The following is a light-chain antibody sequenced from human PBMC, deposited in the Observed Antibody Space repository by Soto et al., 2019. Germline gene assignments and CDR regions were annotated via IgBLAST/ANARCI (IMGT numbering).Light chain of an antibody. V-gene: IGKV1-13*02. CDR1: QGISSA. CDR3: QQFKSYPIT. J-gene: IGKJ5*01. CDR2: DAS. Sequence: AIQLTQSPSSLSAFVGDRVTITCRASQGISSALAWYQQKSGKAPKLLIYDASTLESGVPSRFSGSGSGTDFTLTIISLQPEDFATYYCQQFKSYPITFGQGTRLEIK.